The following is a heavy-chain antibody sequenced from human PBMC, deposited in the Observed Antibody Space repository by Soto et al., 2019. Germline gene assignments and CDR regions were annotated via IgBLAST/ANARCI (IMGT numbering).Heavy chain of an antibody. CDR2: IYWDDNK. Sequence: QITLKESGPTLVKPTQTLTLTCAFSGFSLSTSGVGVGWIRQPLGKALEWLALIYWDDNKRYSPSLKSRLTLTQDPSKHQSALPMTNRNPVDTATYSGAHDTLNSYGMDVWGQGTTVTVSS. CDR1: GFSLSTSGVG. CDR3: AHDTLNSYGMDV. J-gene: IGHJ6*02. V-gene: IGHV2-5*02. D-gene: IGHD5-18*01.